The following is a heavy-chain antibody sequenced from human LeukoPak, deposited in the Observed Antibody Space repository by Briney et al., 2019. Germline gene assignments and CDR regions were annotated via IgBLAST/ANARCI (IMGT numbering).Heavy chain of an antibody. CDR1: GDSVSNNNW. CDR2: IYHSGTT. Sequence: PSGTLSLTCTVSGDSVSNNNWWWSWVRQPPGKRLEWIGEIYHSGTTNYNPSLKSRVTISVDTSKNQFSLKLSSVTAADTAVYYCARGVSVAGTDDAFDIWGQGTMVTVSS. J-gene: IGHJ3*02. V-gene: IGHV4-4*02. CDR3: ARGVSVAGTDDAFDI. D-gene: IGHD6-19*01.